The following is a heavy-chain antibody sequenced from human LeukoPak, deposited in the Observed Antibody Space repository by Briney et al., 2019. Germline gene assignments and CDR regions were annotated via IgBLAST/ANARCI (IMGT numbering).Heavy chain of an antibody. CDR1: GFTFSSYS. Sequence: PGGSRRLSCAASGFTFSSYSMNWVRQAPGKGLEWVSSISSSSSYIYYADSVKGRFTISRDNAKNSLYLQMNSLRAEDTAVYYCARAPYGITFGPGDYWGQGTLVTVSS. CDR3: ARAPYGITFGPGDY. D-gene: IGHD3-16*01. CDR2: ISSSSSYI. J-gene: IGHJ4*02. V-gene: IGHV3-21*01.